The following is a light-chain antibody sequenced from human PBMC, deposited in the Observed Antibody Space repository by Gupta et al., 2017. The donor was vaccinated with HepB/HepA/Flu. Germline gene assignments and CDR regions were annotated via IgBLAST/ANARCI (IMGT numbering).Light chain of an antibody. Sequence: DIQLTQSPSTLSASVGDRVTITCRASQSISSWLAWYQQKPGKAPKRLIYKASSLESGGPSRFSGRGSGTEFTRNISSLQPDDGATDSGQHYNRELGNFGRGTKVEIK. V-gene: IGKV1-5*03. CDR2: KAS. J-gene: IGKJ1*01. CDR3: QHYNRELGN. CDR1: QSISSW.